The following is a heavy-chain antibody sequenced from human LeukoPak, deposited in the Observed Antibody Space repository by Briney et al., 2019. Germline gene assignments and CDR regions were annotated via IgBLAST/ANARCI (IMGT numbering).Heavy chain of an antibody. J-gene: IGHJ4*02. D-gene: IGHD2-2*01. CDR1: GFTFSSYW. CDR3: ARRTVVPAAEYER. V-gene: IGHV3-7*01. CDR2: IKQDGSEK. Sequence: GGSLRLSCAASGFTFSSYWMSWVRQAPGKGLEWVANIKQDGSEKYYVDSVKGRFTISRDNAKNSLYLQMNSLRGEDTAVYYCARRTVVPAAEYERWGQGTLVTVSS.